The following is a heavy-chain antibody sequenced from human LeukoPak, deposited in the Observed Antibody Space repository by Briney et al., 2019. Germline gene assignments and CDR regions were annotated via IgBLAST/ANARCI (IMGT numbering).Heavy chain of an antibody. CDR3: ARSYYYGSGSYAFDI. CDR2: IYHSGST. CDR1: GGSISSYY. D-gene: IGHD3-10*01. Sequence: SETLSLTCTVSGGSISSYYWSWIRQPPGKGLEWIGYIYHSGSTNYNPSLKSRVTISVDTSKNQFSLKLSSVTAADTAVYYCARSYYYGSGSYAFDIWGQGTMVTVSS. J-gene: IGHJ3*02. V-gene: IGHV4-59*08.